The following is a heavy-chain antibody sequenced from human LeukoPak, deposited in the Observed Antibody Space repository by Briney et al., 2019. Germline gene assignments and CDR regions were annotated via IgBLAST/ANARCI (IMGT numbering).Heavy chain of an antibody. J-gene: IGHJ4*02. CDR1: GFTFSAYW. CDR3: AKEALYSSIDY. CDR2: IGGDYYT. D-gene: IGHD2-2*01. Sequence: GGSLRLSCAASGFTFSAYWLSWVRQAPGKGLEWVSSIGGDYYTYYVDSVQGRFTISRDNSKNTLYLQMNSLRAEDTAVYYCAKEALYSSIDYWGQGTLVTVSS. V-gene: IGHV3-23*01.